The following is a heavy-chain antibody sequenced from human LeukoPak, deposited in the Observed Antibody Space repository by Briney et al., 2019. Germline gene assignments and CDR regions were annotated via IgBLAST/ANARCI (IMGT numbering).Heavy chain of an antibody. J-gene: IGHJ5*02. CDR2: IHYSGNT. D-gene: IGHD1-26*01. Sequence: SQTLSLICSVSGGSISSGGYYWIWIRQHPGKGLEWIGYIHYSGNTYYNPSLKSRLTISVDTSKNQFSLKLSSVTAADTAVYYCARSGIWFDPWGQGTLVTVSS. CDR3: ARSGIWFDP. V-gene: IGHV4-31*03. CDR1: GGSISSGGYY.